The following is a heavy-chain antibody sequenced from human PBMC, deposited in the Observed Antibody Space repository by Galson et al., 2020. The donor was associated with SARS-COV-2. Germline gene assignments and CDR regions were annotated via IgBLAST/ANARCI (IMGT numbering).Heavy chain of an antibody. V-gene: IGHV4-61*01. D-gene: IGHD7-27*01. CDR3: ARDGDDSYYYYGMDV. Sequence: SENLSLTCTVSGGSVSSGSYYWSWIRPPPGKGLEWIWYIYYSGSTNYNPSLKSRVTISVDTSKNQFSLKLSSVTAADTAVYYCARDGDDSYYYYGMDVWGQGTTVTVSS. CDR2: IYYSGST. J-gene: IGHJ6*02. CDR1: GGSVSSGSYY.